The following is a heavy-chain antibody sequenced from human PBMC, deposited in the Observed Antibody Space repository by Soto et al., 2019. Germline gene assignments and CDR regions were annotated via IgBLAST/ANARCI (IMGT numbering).Heavy chain of an antibody. CDR1: GFTFSGFA. CDR2: ISYDGRNQ. V-gene: IGHV3-30*04. J-gene: IGHJ4*02. Sequence: QVQLVESGGGVVQPGRSLRLSCAASGFTFSGFAMHWVRQAPGKGLEWVAVISYDGRNQYYADSVKGRFTISRDNSENTLYLQMNSLRAEDSAVYYCASEKGGRLANDYWGQGPLVTVSS. D-gene: IGHD6-19*01. CDR3: ASEKGGRLANDY.